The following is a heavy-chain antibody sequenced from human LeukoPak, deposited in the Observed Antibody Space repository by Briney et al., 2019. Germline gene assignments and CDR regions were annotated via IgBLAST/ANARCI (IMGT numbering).Heavy chain of an antibody. Sequence: GGSLRLSRAASGFTFSSYAMSWVRQAPGKGLEWVSAISGSGGSTYYADSVKGRFTISRDNSKNTLYLQMNSLRPEDTALYYCAKDSVAAAGTAWFDPWGQGTLVTVSS. CDR3: AKDSVAAAGTAWFDP. V-gene: IGHV3-23*01. D-gene: IGHD6-13*01. CDR1: GFTFSSYA. CDR2: ISGSGGST. J-gene: IGHJ5*02.